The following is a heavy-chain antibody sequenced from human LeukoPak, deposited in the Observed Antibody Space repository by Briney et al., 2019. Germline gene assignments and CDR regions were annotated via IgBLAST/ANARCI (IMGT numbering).Heavy chain of an antibody. J-gene: IGHJ4*02. Sequence: ASVKVSCKASGYTFTSYYMHWVRQAPGQRLEWMGWINAGNGNTKYSQKFQGRVTITRDTSASTAYMELSSLRSEDTAVYYCARVHPDGDPDFDYWGQGTLVTVSS. CDR3: ARVHPDGDPDFDY. CDR2: INAGNGNT. CDR1: GYTFTSYY. V-gene: IGHV1-3*01. D-gene: IGHD4-17*01.